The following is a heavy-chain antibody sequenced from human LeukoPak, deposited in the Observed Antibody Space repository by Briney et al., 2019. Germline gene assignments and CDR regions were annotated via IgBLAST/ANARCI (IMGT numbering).Heavy chain of an antibody. CDR2: ISDDGSNK. CDR3: ASGPLTYSSDWYEMGY. J-gene: IGHJ4*02. CDR1: GFTFSSYG. V-gene: IGHV3-30*03. Sequence: GGSLRLSCAASGFTFSSYGMHWVRQAPGKGLEWVAVISDDGSNKYYAHSVKGRFTLSRDNSKNTLYLQMNSLRAEDTAVYYCASGPLTYSSDWYEMGYWGQGTLVTVYS. D-gene: IGHD6-19*01.